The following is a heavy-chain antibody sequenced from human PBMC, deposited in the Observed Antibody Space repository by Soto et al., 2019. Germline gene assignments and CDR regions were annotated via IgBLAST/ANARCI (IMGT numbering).Heavy chain of an antibody. CDR1: GFTFSSYG. Sequence: RSLRLSCAASGFTFSSYGMHWVRQAPGKGLEWVAVIWYDGSNKYYADSVKGRFTISRDNSKNTLYLQMNSLRAEDKAVYYCARDYYYDSSGYGYAFDIWGQGTMVTVSS. J-gene: IGHJ3*02. V-gene: IGHV3-33*01. CDR3: ARDYYYDSSGYGYAFDI. CDR2: IWYDGSNK. D-gene: IGHD3-22*01.